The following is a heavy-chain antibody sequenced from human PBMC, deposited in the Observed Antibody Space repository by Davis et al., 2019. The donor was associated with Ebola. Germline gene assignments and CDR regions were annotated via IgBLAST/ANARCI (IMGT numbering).Heavy chain of an antibody. Sequence: GSLRLSCAGFGFTFSSYGMHWVRQPPGKGLEWIGEINHSGSTTYNPSLKSRVTISVDTSKRQFSLNLTSVSAADTAVYYCARGSGGVVVPAAMHYYYYGMDVWGQGTTVTVSS. D-gene: IGHD2-2*01. J-gene: IGHJ6*02. V-gene: IGHV4-34*01. CDR1: GFTFSSYG. CDR3: ARGSGGVVVPAAMHYYYYGMDV. CDR2: INHSGST.